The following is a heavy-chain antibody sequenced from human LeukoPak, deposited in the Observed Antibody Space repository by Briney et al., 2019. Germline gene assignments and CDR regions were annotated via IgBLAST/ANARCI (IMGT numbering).Heavy chain of an antibody. V-gene: IGHV3-30*02. CDR1: GFTFSSYG. CDR2: IRNDGSNK. CDR3: AKGPNYDILTGWRKTHNAFDI. Sequence: GGSLRLSCAASGFTFSSYGMHWVRQAPGKGLEWVAFIRNDGSNKYYADSVKGRFTISRDNSKNTLYLQMNSLRPEGTAVYYCAKGPNYDILTGWRKTHNAFDIWGQGTMVTVSS. D-gene: IGHD3-9*01. J-gene: IGHJ3*02.